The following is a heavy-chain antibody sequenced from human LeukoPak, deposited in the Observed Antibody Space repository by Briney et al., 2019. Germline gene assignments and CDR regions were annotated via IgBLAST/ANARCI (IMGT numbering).Heavy chain of an antibody. CDR1: GGSFSGYY. V-gene: IGHV4-34*01. J-gene: IGHJ4*02. Sequence: PSETLSLTCAVYGGSFSGYYWSWIRQPPGKGLEWIGEINHSGSTNYNPSLKSRVTISVDTSKNQFSLKLSSVTAADTAVYYCARQGETYVWGSYRPAGFDYWGQGTLVTVSS. D-gene: IGHD3-16*02. CDR3: ARQGETYVWGSYRPAGFDY. CDR2: INHSGST.